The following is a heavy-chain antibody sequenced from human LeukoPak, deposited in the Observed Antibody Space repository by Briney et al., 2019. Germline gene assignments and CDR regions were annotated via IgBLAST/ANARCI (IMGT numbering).Heavy chain of an antibody. D-gene: IGHD3-10*01. CDR2: IYHSGTT. Sequence: SGTLSLTCAVSGESISSSNWWSWVRQPPGRGLEGIGEIYHSGTTNYNPSLKSRVTISIDTSRNQISLKLTSVTAADTAVFYCVRHGNTLGSGTNFDYWGQGTLVTVSS. CDR1: GESISSSNW. CDR3: VRHGNTLGSGTNFDY. J-gene: IGHJ4*02. V-gene: IGHV4-4*02.